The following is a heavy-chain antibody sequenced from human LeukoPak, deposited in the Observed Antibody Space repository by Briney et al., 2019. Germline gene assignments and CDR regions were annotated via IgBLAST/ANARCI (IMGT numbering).Heavy chain of an antibody. V-gene: IGHV4-34*01. Sequence: PSETLSLTCAVHGGSFSGYYWSWIRQPPGKGLEWIGEINHSGSTNYNPSLKSRVTISVDTSKNQFSLKLSSVTAADTVVYYCARSGSYYYDSSGYYFAFDYWGQGTLVTVSS. CDR1: GGSFSGYY. J-gene: IGHJ4*02. D-gene: IGHD3-22*01. CDR3: ARSGSYYYDSSGYYFAFDY. CDR2: INHSGST.